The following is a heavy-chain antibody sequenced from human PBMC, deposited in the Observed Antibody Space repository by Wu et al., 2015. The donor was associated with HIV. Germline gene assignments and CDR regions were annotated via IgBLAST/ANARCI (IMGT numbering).Heavy chain of an antibody. Sequence: QVHLLQSGAEVKKPGSSVRVSCKVSGGTFSSHALSWVRQAPGQGLEWMGRLIPMYGTANYAQKFQGRVTITADESTSTAYIDVNTLRSEDTAVYFCAGGGGRTSMDPFDYWGQGTLVTVSS. CDR1: GGTFSSHA. D-gene: IGHD5-18*01. CDR3: AGGGGRTSMDPFDY. J-gene: IGHJ4*02. CDR2: LIPMYGTA. V-gene: IGHV1-69*13.